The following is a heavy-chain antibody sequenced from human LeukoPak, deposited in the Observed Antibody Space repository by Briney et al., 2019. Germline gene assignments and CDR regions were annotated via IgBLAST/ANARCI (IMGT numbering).Heavy chain of an antibody. CDR1: GFTFSSYG. CDR3: AKDNVGATGN. V-gene: IGHV3-30*18. Sequence: PGRSLRLSCAASGFTFSSYGMHWVRQAPGKGLEWVAVISYDGSNKYYADSVKGRFTISRDNSKNTLYLQMNSLRAEDTAVYYCAKDNVGATGNWGQGTLVTVSS. D-gene: IGHD1-26*01. CDR2: ISYDGSNK. J-gene: IGHJ4*02.